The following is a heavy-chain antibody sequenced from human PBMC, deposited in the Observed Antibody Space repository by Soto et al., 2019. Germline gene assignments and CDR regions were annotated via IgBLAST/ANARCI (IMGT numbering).Heavy chain of an antibody. J-gene: IGHJ4*02. V-gene: IGHV4-4*07. Sequence: ASETLSLTCTVSCGSISSYYWSWIRQPAGKGLEWIGRIYTSGSTNYNPSLKSRVTMSVDTSKNQFSLKLSSVTAADTAVYYCARACSSNSCYDVFDYWGQGTLVTVSS. CDR3: ARACSSNSCYDVFDY. D-gene: IGHD2-2*01. CDR2: IYTSGST. CDR1: CGSISSYY.